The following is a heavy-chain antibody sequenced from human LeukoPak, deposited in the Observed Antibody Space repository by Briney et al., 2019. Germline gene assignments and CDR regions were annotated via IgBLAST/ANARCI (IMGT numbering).Heavy chain of an antibody. J-gene: IGHJ4*02. CDR1: GRTFSSYA. V-gene: IGHV1-69*13. D-gene: IGHD1-26*01. CDR2: IIPIFGTA. Sequence: SVKVSCKASGRTFSSYAISWARQAPGQGLEWMGGIIPIFGTANYAQKFQGRVTITADESTSTAYMELSSLRSEDTAVYYCARMDGSYGAYWGQGTLVTVSS. CDR3: ARMDGSYGAY.